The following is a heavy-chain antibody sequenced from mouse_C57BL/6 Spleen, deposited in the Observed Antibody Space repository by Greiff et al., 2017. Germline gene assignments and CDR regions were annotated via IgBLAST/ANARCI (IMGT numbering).Heavy chain of an antibody. CDR3: ARDETYGNYWYFDV. V-gene: IGHV5-4*01. J-gene: IGHJ1*03. Sequence: DVKLVESGGGLVKPGGSLKLSCAASGFTFSSYAMSWVRQTPEKRLEWVATISDGGSYTYYPDNVKGRFTISRDNDKNNLYLQMSHLKSEDTAMYYCARDETYGNYWYFDVWGTGTTVTVSS. D-gene: IGHD2-1*01. CDR2: ISDGGSYT. CDR1: GFTFSSYA.